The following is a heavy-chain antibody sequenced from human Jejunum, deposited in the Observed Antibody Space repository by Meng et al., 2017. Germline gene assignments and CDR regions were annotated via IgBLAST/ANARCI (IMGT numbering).Heavy chain of an antibody. J-gene: IGHJ4*02. CDR1: GYTFSNYA. CDR2: IATDTGDP. V-gene: IGHV7-4-1*02. CDR3: GRNRPIDL. Sequence: QVQLVQSGSELKNPGASVKVSCKASGYTFSNYALNWMRQAPRQGLEWMGWIATDTGDPTYAQGFTGRFVFSVDTSITTAYLEISSLKAEDSGIYYCGRNRPIDLWGQGTLVTVSS. D-gene: IGHD1-14*01.